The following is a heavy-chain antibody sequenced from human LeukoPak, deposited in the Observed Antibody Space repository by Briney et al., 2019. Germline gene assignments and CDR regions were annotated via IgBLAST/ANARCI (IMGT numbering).Heavy chain of an antibody. V-gene: IGHV3-21*01. CDR3: ARGLNYYGSGSLDY. Sequence: GGSLRLSCAASGFTFSYYTMNGVRQAPGKGLDWVSCISSGSSYRYYADSVKGRCTLSRNNAKNSLYLQKNSLRAEKTAVYYCARGLNYYGSGSLDYWGQGALVTVSS. J-gene: IGHJ4*02. CDR1: GFTFSYYT. CDR2: ISSGSSYR. D-gene: IGHD3-10*01.